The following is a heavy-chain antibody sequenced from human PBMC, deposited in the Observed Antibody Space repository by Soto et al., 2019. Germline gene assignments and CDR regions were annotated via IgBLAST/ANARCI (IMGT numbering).Heavy chain of an antibody. CDR3: ARDRTDTAMIIIDY. CDR1: GFTFSNYA. Sequence: QVQLVESGGGVVQPGTSLRLSCVASGFTFSNYAMYWVRQAPGKGLEWVAAIWYDGSNQYYAGSVKGRFTISRDKSKNTLYLQMSSVRVEDTGLYYCARDRTDTAMIIIDYWGHGPLVTVSS. D-gene: IGHD5-18*01. V-gene: IGHV3-33*01. J-gene: IGHJ4*01. CDR2: IWYDGSNQ.